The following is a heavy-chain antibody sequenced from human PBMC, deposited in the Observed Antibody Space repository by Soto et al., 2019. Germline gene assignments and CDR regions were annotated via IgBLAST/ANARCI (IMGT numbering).Heavy chain of an antibody. J-gene: IGHJ4*02. Sequence: EVRLLESGGGLVKPGGSLRLSCATSGLTFSNYAMSWVRQAPGGGLEWVSSMSGNGGSTYYADSVKGRFTISRDNSKNTLFLQMNSLRADDTAIYYCAKENLGAPYFDSWGRGTLVSVSS. V-gene: IGHV3-23*01. D-gene: IGHD1-26*01. CDR1: GLTFSNYA. CDR3: AKENLGAPYFDS. CDR2: MSGNGGST.